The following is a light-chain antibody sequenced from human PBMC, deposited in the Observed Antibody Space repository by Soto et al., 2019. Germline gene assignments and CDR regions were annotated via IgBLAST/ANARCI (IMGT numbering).Light chain of an antibody. CDR3: QQRSNWPPLT. V-gene: IGKV3-11*01. CDR2: DAS. J-gene: IGKJ4*01. CDR1: QSVSSY. Sequence: EILLTQSPATLSLSPGERATLSCRASQSVSSYLAWYQQKTGQAPRLLIYDASNRATSIPARFSGSESGTDFNLTISSLEPEDFAVYYYQQRSNWPPLTFGGGTTVEIK.